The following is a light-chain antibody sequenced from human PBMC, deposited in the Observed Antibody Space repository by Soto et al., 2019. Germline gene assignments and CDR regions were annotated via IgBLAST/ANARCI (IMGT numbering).Light chain of an antibody. Sequence: LTQPPSVSGAPGQRVTISCTGSSSNIGAGYDVHWYQQLPGTAPKLLIYGNSNRPSGVPDRFSGSKSGTSASLAITGLQADDEADYYCQSYDSSLSGWVFGGGTKLTVL. CDR1: SSNIGAGYD. J-gene: IGLJ3*02. CDR2: GNS. CDR3: QSYDSSLSGWV. V-gene: IGLV1-40*01.